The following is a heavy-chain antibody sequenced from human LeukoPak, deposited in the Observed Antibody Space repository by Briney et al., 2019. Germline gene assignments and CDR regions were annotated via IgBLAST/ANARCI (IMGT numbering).Heavy chain of an antibody. D-gene: IGHD3-10*01. V-gene: IGHV1-18*01. J-gene: IGHJ4*02. Sequence: ASVKVSCKASGYTFISYGITWVRQAPGQGLEWLGWISAYNGNIDYAQKLQGRVTLTTDTSTSTAYMELRSLRSDDTAVYYCARDSHYYGSGSYYFYWGQGTLVTVSS. CDR2: ISAYNGNI. CDR1: GYTFISYG. CDR3: ARDSHYYGSGSYYFY.